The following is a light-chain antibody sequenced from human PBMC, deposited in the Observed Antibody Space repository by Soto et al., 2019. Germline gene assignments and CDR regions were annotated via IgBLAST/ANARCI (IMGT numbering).Light chain of an antibody. CDR2: DAS. CDR1: QSIGSW. Sequence: DIQMTQSPSTLSASVGDRVTITCRASQSIGSWLAWYQQKPGKAPKLLIYDASSLETGVPSRFSGSGSGTDFTFTISSLQPEDFATYYCQQYDNLPLIFGQGTRLEIK. CDR3: QQYDNLPLI. V-gene: IGKV1-5*01. J-gene: IGKJ5*01.